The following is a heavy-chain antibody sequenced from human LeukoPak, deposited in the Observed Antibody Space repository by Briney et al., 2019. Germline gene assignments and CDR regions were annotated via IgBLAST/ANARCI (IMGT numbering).Heavy chain of an antibody. CDR3: AKDMGVYVSADAFDI. V-gene: IGHV3-30*02. J-gene: IGHJ3*02. CDR1: GFTFSNFG. CDR2: IRYDGSNK. D-gene: IGHD3-16*01. Sequence: SGGSLRLSCAASGFTFSNFGMHWVRQAPGKGLEWVAFIRYDGSNKYYADSVKGRFTISRDNSKNMLYLQMNSLRAEDTAVYYCAKDMGVYVSADAFDIWGQGTMVTVSS.